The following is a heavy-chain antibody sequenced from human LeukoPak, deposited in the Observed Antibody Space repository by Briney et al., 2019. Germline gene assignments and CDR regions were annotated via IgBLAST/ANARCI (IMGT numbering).Heavy chain of an antibody. CDR2: INAGNGNT. J-gene: IGHJ4*02. CDR1: GYTFTSYA. Sequence: GASVKVSCKASGYTFTSYAMHWVRQAPGQGLEWMGWINAGNGNTKYSQKFQGRVTITRDTSASTAYMELSSLRSEDTAVYYCARTTAMVTIFDYWGQGTLVTVSS. V-gene: IGHV1-3*01. CDR3: ARTTAMVTIFDY. D-gene: IGHD5-18*01.